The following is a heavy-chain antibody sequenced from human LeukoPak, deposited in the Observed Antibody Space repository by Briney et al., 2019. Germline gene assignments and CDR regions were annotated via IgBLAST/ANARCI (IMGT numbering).Heavy chain of an antibody. V-gene: IGHV3-74*01. CDR3: TRDFDFSSAI. CDR1: GFTFSSYW. D-gene: IGHD3-3*01. Sequence: GGSLRLSCAASGFTFSSYWMHWVRQAPGKGLVWVSRISPDGSTTGHADSVKGRFTASRDNAKNTLFLQMNSLRAEDTAVYYCTRDFDFSSAIWGQGTLVTVSS. CDR2: ISPDGSTT. J-gene: IGHJ4*02.